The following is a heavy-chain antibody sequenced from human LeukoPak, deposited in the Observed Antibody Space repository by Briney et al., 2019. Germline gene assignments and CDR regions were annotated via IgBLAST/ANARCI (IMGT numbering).Heavy chain of an antibody. Sequence: GAPVKVSCKASGYTFTGYYMHWVRQAPGQGLEWMGWINPNSGGTNYAQKFQGRVTMTRDTSISTAYMELSRLRSDDTAVYYCATYYDILTGYYKTNFDYWGQGTLVTVSS. CDR3: ATYYDILTGYYKTNFDY. V-gene: IGHV1-2*02. CDR1: GYTFTGYY. CDR2: INPNSGGT. J-gene: IGHJ4*02. D-gene: IGHD3-9*01.